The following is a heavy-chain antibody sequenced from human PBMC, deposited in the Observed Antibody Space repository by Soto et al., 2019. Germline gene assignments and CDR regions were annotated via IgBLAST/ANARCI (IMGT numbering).Heavy chain of an antibody. CDR2: ISKDGSVI. CDR1: GFMFSRYA. CDR3: VRSRSGAVPDSFAY. D-gene: IGHD3-10*01. Sequence: QVQLVESGGGVVPPGRSLRLSCAASGFMFSRYAMHWVRQAPGKGLEWVAVISKDGSVIYYADSVKGRFTISRDKSKNMVYLQLNSLRDKDTAVFYCVRSRSGAVPDSFAYWGQGTLVTVAS. V-gene: IGHV3-30*04. J-gene: IGHJ4*02.